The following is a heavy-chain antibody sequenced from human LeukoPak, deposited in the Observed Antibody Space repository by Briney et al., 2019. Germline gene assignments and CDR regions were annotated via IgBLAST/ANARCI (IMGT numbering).Heavy chain of an antibody. CDR1: GFTFNNYW. Sequence: GGSLRLSCAGSGFTFNNYWMHWVRQAPGKGLVWVSRISRDGIITNYADSVKGRFTISRDDAKNTLYLQMNSLRVEDTAVYYCARGGEPTFFDYWGQGTLVTVSS. CDR3: ARGGEPTFFDY. CDR2: ISRDGIIT. V-gene: IGHV3-74*01. J-gene: IGHJ4*02. D-gene: IGHD3-16*01.